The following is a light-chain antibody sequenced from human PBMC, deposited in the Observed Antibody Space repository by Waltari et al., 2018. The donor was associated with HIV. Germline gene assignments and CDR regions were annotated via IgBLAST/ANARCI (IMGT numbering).Light chain of an antibody. CDR3: QVWETNSDHRV. V-gene: IGLV3-21*02. CDR2: DDI. Sequence: SSVLTQTPSVSVAPGEPARITCGGDNLGNRRVHWYQQRPGQAPVLVVYDDIDRPSGIPARFSGSRAGNPATLTISRVEVGDEDDDYCQVWETNSDHRVFGGGTKLPVL. J-gene: IGLJ2*01. CDR1: NLGNRR.